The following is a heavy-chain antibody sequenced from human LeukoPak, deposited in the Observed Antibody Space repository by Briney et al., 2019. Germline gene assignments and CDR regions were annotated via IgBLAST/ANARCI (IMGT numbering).Heavy chain of an antibody. J-gene: IGHJ4*02. Sequence: GGSLGLSCAASGFTFSNYGMNWVRRAPGKGLEWVSGISGSSGTIYYRDSVKGRFTISRDNSKSTLYLQMNSLRAEDTAMYYCVRSKGGLTDYWGQGTLVIVSS. CDR3: VRSKGGLTDY. CDR1: GFTFSNYG. CDR2: ISGSSGTI. V-gene: IGHV3-23*01. D-gene: IGHD1-26*01.